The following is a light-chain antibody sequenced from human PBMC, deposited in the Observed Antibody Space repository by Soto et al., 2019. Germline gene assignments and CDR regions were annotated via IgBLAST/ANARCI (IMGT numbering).Light chain of an antibody. V-gene: IGKV1-5*03. J-gene: IGKJ1*01. Sequence: DLQMTQSPSTLSASVGDRVTIICRASESISSWLAWYQQKPGKAPKLLIHKASTLESGVPSRFSGSESGTEFTLTIYSLQPDDFATYYCQQYKTYPWTFGQGTKVEIK. CDR1: ESISSW. CDR2: KAS. CDR3: QQYKTYPWT.